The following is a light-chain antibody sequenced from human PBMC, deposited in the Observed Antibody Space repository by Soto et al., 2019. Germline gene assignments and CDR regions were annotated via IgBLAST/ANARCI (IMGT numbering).Light chain of an antibody. V-gene: IGKV3-20*01. CDR2: DAS. CDR3: QQYGTSPPWT. CDR1: QSVSSNY. Sequence: EIVLTQSPGTLSLSPGERATLSCRASQSVSSNYVAWYQQKPGQAPRLLIYDASSRATGIPDRFSGSGSGTDFTLTISRLEPEDFAVYYCQQYGTSPPWTFGQGTKVEIK. J-gene: IGKJ1*01.